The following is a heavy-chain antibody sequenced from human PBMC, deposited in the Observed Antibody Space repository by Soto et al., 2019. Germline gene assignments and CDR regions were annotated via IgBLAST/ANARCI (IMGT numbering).Heavy chain of an antibody. CDR3: ARGPFMGYCSGGSCSTFDY. CDR1: GFTFSSYS. J-gene: IGHJ4*02. V-gene: IGHV3-48*01. CDR2: ISSSSSTI. D-gene: IGHD2-15*01. Sequence: EVQLVESGGGLVQPGGSLRLSCAASGFTFSSYSMNWVRRAPGKGLEWVSYISSSSSTIYYADSVKGRFTISRDNAKNSLYLQMNSLRAEDTAVYYCARGPFMGYCSGGSCSTFDYWGQGTLVTVSS.